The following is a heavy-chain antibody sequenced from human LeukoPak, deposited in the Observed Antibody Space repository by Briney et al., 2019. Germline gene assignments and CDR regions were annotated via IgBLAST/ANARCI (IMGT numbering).Heavy chain of an antibody. Sequence: GGSLRLSCAASGFTFDKYGMSWVRQAPGKGLEWVSGINWNGGSTGYADSVKGRFTIARDNAKNSLYLQMNSLRAEDTALYYCARGGSGSYPYYYYYMDVWGKGTTVTVSS. CDR2: INWNGGST. CDR3: ARGGSGSYPYYYYYMDV. V-gene: IGHV3-20*04. CDR1: GFTFDKYG. J-gene: IGHJ6*03. D-gene: IGHD3-10*01.